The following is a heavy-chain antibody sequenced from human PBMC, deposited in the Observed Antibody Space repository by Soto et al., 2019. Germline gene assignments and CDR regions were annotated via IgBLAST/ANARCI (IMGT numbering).Heavy chain of an antibody. J-gene: IGHJ3*02. D-gene: IGHD2-21*01. V-gene: IGHV3-23*01. Sequence: GGSLRLSCAASGFTFSNYAMSWVRQAPGKGLEWVSLVSGSGGSIYYADSVKGRFTISRDNSKSTLYLQMNSLRAEDTAVYYCAVLCGPWQNFDIWGQGTMVTVSS. CDR3: AVLCGPWQNFDI. CDR1: GFTFSNYA. CDR2: VSGSGGSI.